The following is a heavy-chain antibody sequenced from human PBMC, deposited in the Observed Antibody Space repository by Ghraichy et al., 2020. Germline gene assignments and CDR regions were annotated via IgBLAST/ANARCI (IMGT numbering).Heavy chain of an antibody. CDR1: GGSINNFY. V-gene: IGHV4-59*01. CDR3: ARGKVVTAIFHY. D-gene: IGHD2-21*02. J-gene: IGHJ4*02. CDR2: IYYSGST. Sequence: ESLNISCTVSGGSINNFYWSWIRQSPGKGLEWIGYIYYSGSTNTNPSLKSRVTISVDTSKNQFSLKMRSVTAADTAVYYCARGKVVTAIFHYWGQGTLVTVSS.